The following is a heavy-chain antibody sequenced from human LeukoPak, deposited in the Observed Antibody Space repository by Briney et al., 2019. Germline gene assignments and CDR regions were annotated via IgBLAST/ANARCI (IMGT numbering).Heavy chain of an antibody. CDR3: AKDLLLWFGELPVMFDS. CDR2: VSDSGDRA. D-gene: IGHD3-10*01. Sequence: PGGSLRLSCAASGLSFSEYGMTWVRQAPGGGLEWVSGVSDSGDRAYYADSVKGQFTISRDNSKNMVYLQMNSLRVDDTAVYYCAKDLLLWFGELPVMFDSWGQGTLVTVSS. CDR1: GLSFSEYG. V-gene: IGHV3-23*01. J-gene: IGHJ4*02.